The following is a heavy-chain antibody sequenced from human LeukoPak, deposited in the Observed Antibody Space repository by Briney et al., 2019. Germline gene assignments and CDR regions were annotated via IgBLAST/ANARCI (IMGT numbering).Heavy chain of an antibody. CDR3: ARDQPGTIKGFDY. J-gene: IGHJ4*02. CDR2: TYYRSKWYN. V-gene: IGHV6-1*01. D-gene: IGHD5-24*01. CDR1: GDSFSSNSAA. Sequence: SQTLSLTCAISGDSFSSNSAAWNWLRQSPARGLEWLGRTYYRSKWYNDYAVSVKSRITINPDTSKNQFSLQLNSVTPEDTAVYYCARDQPGTIKGFDYWGQGTLVTVSS.